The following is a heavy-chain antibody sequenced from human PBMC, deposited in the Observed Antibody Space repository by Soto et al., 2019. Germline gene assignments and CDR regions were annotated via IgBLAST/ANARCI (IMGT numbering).Heavy chain of an antibody. CDR3: ARVNREAADGFLYYYYYGMDV. CDR2: IWYDGSNK. Sequence: QVQLVESGGGVVQPGRSLRLSCAASGFTFSSYGMHWVRQAPGKGLEWVAVIWYDGSNKYYADSVKGRFTISRDNSKNTLYLQMNSLKAEDTAVYYCARVNREAADGFLYYYYYGMDVWGQGTTVTVSS. J-gene: IGHJ6*02. D-gene: IGHD6-13*01. V-gene: IGHV3-33*01. CDR1: GFTFSSYG.